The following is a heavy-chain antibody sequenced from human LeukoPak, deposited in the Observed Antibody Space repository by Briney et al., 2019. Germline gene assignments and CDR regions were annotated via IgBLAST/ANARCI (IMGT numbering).Heavy chain of an antibody. V-gene: IGHV4-38-2*02. D-gene: IGHD4-17*01. J-gene: IGHJ4*02. CDR2: IYHSGTT. CDR3: ARVRSGDHYFDY. CDR1: GYSISSGYY. Sequence: SETLSLTCTVSGYSISSGYYWGWIRQPPGQGLEWIGNIYHSGTTYHNPSLKSRVTISVDTSKNQFSLKLSSVTAADTAVYYCARVRSGDHYFDYWGQGTLVTVSS.